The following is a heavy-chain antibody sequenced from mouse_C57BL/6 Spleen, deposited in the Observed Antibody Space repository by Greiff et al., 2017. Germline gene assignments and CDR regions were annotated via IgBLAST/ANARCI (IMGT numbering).Heavy chain of an antibody. CDR1: GFTFSDYY. D-gene: IGHD2-4*01. CDR2: INYDGSST. V-gene: IGHV5-16*01. CDR3: ARVHDYEKGFLFAY. Sequence: EVMLVESEGGLVQPGSSMKLSCTASGFTFSDYYMAWVRQVPEKGLEWVANINYDGSSTYYLDSLKSRFIISRDNAKNILYLQMSSLKSEDTATYYCARVHDYEKGFLFAYWGQGTLVTVSA. J-gene: IGHJ3*01.